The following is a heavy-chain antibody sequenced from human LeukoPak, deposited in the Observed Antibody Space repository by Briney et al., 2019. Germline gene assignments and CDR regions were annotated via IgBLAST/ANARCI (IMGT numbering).Heavy chain of an antibody. J-gene: IGHJ4*02. CDR1: GYTFIDYG. D-gene: IGHD6-13*01. CDR3: ARDAAAAGPFDY. CDR2: ISTYNGHT. V-gene: IGHV1-18*01. Sequence: ASVKVSCKASGYTFIDYGVSWVRQAPRQGLEWMGWISTYNGHTYYAQKRQGRVTMTTDTSTSTAYMELRSLRSDDTAVYYCARDAAAAGPFDYWGQGTLVTVSS.